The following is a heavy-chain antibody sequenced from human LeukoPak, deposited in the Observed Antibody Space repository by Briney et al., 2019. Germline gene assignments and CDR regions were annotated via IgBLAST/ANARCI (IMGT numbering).Heavy chain of an antibody. V-gene: IGHV4-4*07. CDR1: GGSITGYY. CDR3: AREEFLHEIDSSVYFVY. Sequence: SETLSLTCTVSGGSITGYYWNWIRQPAGQGLEWLGRVYSSGVGNYNPSLTSRVTMSVDTSKNQFPLKLTSLTAADTAVYYCAREEFLHEIDSSVYFVYWGQGTLVTVSS. D-gene: IGHD3-22*01. CDR2: VYSSGVG. J-gene: IGHJ4*02.